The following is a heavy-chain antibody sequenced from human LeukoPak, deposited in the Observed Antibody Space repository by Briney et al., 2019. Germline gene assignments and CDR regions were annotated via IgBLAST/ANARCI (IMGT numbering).Heavy chain of an antibody. Sequence: SGRSLRLSCAASGFTFSSYEMNWVRQAPGKGLEWVSYISCNGSTIYYADSVKGRFTISRDNAKNSLSLQMNSLRAEDTAVYYCARFEVSDPPLYYYGMDVWGQGTTATVSS. CDR3: ARFEVSDPPLYYYGMDV. CDR1: GFTFSSYE. V-gene: IGHV3-48*03. CDR2: ISCNGSTI. J-gene: IGHJ6*02.